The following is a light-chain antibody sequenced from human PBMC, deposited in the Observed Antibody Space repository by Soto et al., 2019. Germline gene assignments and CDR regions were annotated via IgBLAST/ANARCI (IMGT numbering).Light chain of an antibody. CDR2: DAS. Sequence: DIQMTQSPSTLSASVGDRVTITCRASQSISSWLAWYQQKQGKAPKLLIYDASSLESGVPTRFSGSGPGTDITLTISSLQPDVFATYYSQQYNSYPWTFGQGTKVEIK. CDR3: QQYNSYPWT. CDR1: QSISSW. V-gene: IGKV1-5*01. J-gene: IGKJ1*01.